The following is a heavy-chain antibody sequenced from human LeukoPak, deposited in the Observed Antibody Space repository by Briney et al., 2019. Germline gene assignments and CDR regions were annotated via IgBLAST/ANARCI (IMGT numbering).Heavy chain of an antibody. V-gene: IGHV4-59*11. J-gene: IGHJ6*02. CDR1: GGSISGHY. CDR3: ARFGVDYDMDV. CDR2: IHYTGKP. Sequence: PSETLSLTCSVSGGSISGHYWTWIRHPPGKGLEWIGQIHYTGKPDYNPSLKSRITISVDTSKNQVSLQVSSVTAADSAIYYCARFGVDYDMDVWGHGTTVTVFS. D-gene: IGHD3-16*01.